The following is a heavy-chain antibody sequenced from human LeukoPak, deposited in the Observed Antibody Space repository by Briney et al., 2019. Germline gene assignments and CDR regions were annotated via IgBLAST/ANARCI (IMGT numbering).Heavy chain of an antibody. Sequence: SETLSLTCTVSGDSISSYYWSWIRQPPGKGLEWIGYIYYSGSTNYNPSLKSRVTISVDTSKNQFSLKLSSVTAADTAVYYCARQNFAVATSGSDYWGQGALVTVSS. J-gene: IGHJ4*02. D-gene: IGHD5-12*01. CDR2: IYYSGST. CDR1: GDSISSYY. V-gene: IGHV4-59*08. CDR3: ARQNFAVATSGSDY.